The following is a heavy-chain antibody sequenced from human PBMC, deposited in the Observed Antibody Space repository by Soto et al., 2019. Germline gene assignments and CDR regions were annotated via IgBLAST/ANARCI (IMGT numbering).Heavy chain of an antibody. CDR3: ARSEMGLAVPGYYYYYGLDV. D-gene: IGHD6-19*01. CDR1: GGSISSYY. Sequence: SETLSLTCSVSGGSISSYYCSWFRQPPGKGLEWIGHMHYGGNSDYNPSLRSRVTLSVDTSKNSLYLQMNSLRAEDTALYYCARSEMGLAVPGYYYYYGLDVWGQGTTVTVSS. CDR2: MHYGGNS. V-gene: IGHV4-59*12. J-gene: IGHJ6*02.